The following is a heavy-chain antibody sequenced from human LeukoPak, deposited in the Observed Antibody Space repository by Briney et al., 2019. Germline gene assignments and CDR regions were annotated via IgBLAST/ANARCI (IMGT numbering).Heavy chain of an antibody. Sequence: SETLSLTCTVSGGSISSTSYYWGWIRQPPGKGLEWIGVIYYSGRTYYNPSLKSRVTISVDTSKNQFSLKLSSVTAADTAVYYCARGGSRRVFGVDPNWFDPWGQGTLVTVSS. V-gene: IGHV4-39*07. D-gene: IGHD3-3*01. CDR3: ARGGSRRVFGVDPNWFDP. J-gene: IGHJ5*02. CDR1: GGSISSTSYY. CDR2: IYYSGRT.